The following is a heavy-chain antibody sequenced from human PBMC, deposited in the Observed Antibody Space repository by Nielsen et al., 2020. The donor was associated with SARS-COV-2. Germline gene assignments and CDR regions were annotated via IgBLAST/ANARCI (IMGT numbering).Heavy chain of an antibody. V-gene: IGHV4-31*03. D-gene: IGHD3-22*01. CDR3: ARAPKAIVVHHLDY. CDR2: IYYSGST. J-gene: IGHJ4*02. Sequence: SETLSLTCTVSGGSISSGGYYWSWIRQHPGKGLEWIGYIYYSGSTYYNPSLKSRVTISVDTSKNQFSLKLSSVTAADTAVYYCARAPKAIVVHHLDYWGQGTLVTVSS. CDR1: GGSISSGGYY.